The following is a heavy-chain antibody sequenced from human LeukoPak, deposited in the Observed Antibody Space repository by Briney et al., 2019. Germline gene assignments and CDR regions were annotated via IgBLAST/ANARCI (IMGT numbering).Heavy chain of an antibody. V-gene: IGHV6-1*01. Sequence: SQTLSLTFAISGDSVSINSAAWNWIRQSPSRGLEWLGRTYYRSKWYNDYAVSVKSRITINPDTSKNQFSLQLNSVTPEDTAVYYCARDRYGEGIAVAGFDYWGQGTLVTVSS. D-gene: IGHD6-19*01. CDR3: ARDRYGEGIAVAGFDY. CDR2: TYYRSKWYN. J-gene: IGHJ4*02. CDR1: GDSVSINSAA.